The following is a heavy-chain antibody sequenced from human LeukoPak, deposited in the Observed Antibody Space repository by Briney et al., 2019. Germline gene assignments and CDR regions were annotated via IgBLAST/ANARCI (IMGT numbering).Heavy chain of an antibody. Sequence: SENLSLTCAIYGGSFSGYYWSWIRQPPGKGLEWIGQINHSGSTNYNPSLKSRVTISVDTSKNQFSLKLSSVTAADTAVYYCARAYPPMVRGLNWFNPWGQGTPVTVSS. D-gene: IGHD3-10*01. V-gene: IGHV4-34*01. J-gene: IGHJ5*02. CDR3: ARAYPPMVRGLNWFNP. CDR2: INHSGST. CDR1: GGSFSGYY.